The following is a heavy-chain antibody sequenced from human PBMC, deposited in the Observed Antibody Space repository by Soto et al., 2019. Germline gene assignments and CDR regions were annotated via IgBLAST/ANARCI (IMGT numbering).Heavy chain of an antibody. D-gene: IGHD3-16*01. V-gene: IGHV3-48*03. CDR2: ISSSGSAI. J-gene: IGHJ6*02. CDR3: ARFPGLDYYHSGMDV. Sequence: GGSLRLSCAASGFNFISYEMNWVRQAPGKGLEWVSYISSSGSAIYYADSVKGRFTISRDNANNSLYLQMNSLRAEDTADYYCARFPGLDYYHSGMDVWGQGTTVTVS. CDR1: GFNFISYE.